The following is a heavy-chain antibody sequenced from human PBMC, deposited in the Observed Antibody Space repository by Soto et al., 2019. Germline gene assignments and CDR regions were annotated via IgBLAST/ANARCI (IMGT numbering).Heavy chain of an antibody. CDR3: ARYCNGGACYSASLDY. V-gene: IGHV3-30*09. CDR2: ISYDGSKE. Sequence: QVQMVQSGGGVVQPGRSLRLSCAASPFTFRSYSMHWVRQAPGKGLEWVTSISYDGSKEYYADSVKGRFAISRDNSKNTLYLQMNSLRPEDTAVYYCARYCNGGACYSASLDYWGQGTLVTVSS. CDR1: PFTFRSYS. J-gene: IGHJ4*02. D-gene: IGHD2-15*01.